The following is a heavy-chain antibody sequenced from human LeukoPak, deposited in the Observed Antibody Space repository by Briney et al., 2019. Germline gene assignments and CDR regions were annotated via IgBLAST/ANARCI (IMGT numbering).Heavy chain of an antibody. D-gene: IGHD6-25*01. CDR3: AKPSGIGVDY. V-gene: IGHV3-30*02. Sequence: GGSLRLSCGASGFVFDDYDMHWVRQAPGKGLEWVAFIRSDGYHTYYTDSVKGRFIITRDNFKNTLYLQMNSLRLEDMAVYYCAKPSGIGVDYWGRGTRVTVSS. J-gene: IGHJ4*02. CDR2: IRSDGYHT. CDR1: GFVFDDYD.